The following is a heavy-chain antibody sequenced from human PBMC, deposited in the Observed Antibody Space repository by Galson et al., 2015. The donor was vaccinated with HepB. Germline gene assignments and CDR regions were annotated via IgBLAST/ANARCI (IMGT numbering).Heavy chain of an antibody. CDR1: GGTFSSYA. D-gene: IGHD3-3*01. CDR3: ARDRYDFWSGYYPAQIDI. V-gene: IGHV1-69*13. Sequence: SVKVSCKASGGTFSSYAISWVRQAPGQGLEWMGGIIPIFGTANYAQKFQGRVTITADESTSTAYMELSSLRSDDTAVYYCARDRYDFWSGYYPAQIDIWGQGTMVTVSS. CDR2: IIPIFGTA. J-gene: IGHJ3*02.